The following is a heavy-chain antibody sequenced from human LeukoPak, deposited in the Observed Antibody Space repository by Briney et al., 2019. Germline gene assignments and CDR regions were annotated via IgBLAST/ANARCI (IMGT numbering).Heavy chain of an antibody. CDR3: AREGVEYSYGRKAAGDYFDY. J-gene: IGHJ4*02. V-gene: IGHV3-21*01. Sequence: GGSLRLSCAASGFTFSSYSMNWVRQAPGKGLEWVSSISSSSSYIHYADSVKGRFTISRDNAKNSLYLEMNSLRAEDTAVYYCAREGVEYSYGRKAAGDYFDYWGQGTLVTVSS. D-gene: IGHD5-18*01. CDR2: ISSSSSYI. CDR1: GFTFSSYS.